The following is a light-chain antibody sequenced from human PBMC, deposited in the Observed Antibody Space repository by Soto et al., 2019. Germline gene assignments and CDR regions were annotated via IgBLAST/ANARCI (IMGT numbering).Light chain of an antibody. CDR1: QSVSSSY. CDR2: GAS. CDR3: QHFGSSLWT. Sequence: EIVLTQSPGTLSWSPGERATLSCGASQSVSSSYLACYQQKLGQAPRLLIYGASSRATGVPDRFSGSGSGTDFTLTISRLEPEDFAVYYCQHFGSSLWTFGQGTKVEIK. V-gene: IGKV3-20*01. J-gene: IGKJ1*01.